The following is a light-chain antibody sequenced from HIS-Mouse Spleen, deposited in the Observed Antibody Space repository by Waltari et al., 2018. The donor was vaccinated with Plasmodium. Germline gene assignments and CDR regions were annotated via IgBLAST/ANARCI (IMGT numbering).Light chain of an antibody. Sequence: EIVTTQFLATLPVSPGERATLSCRASQSVSSNLAWYQQKPGQAPRLLIYGASTRATGIPARFSGSGSGTEFTLTISSLQSEDFAVYYCQQYNNWSFTFGPGTKVDIK. CDR3: QQYNNWSFT. CDR1: QSVSSN. CDR2: GAS. J-gene: IGKJ3*01. V-gene: IGKV3-15*01.